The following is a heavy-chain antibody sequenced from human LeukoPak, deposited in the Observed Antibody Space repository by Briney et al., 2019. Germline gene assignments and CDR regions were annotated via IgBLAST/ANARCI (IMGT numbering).Heavy chain of an antibody. CDR1: GFTFSGCG. V-gene: IGHV3-30*02. D-gene: IGHD5-18*01. CDR2: IWYDGRDK. CDR3: AKDPYSYGSYFDY. Sequence: GGSLRLSCAASGFTFSGCGMHWVRQAPGKGLEWVAFIWYDGRDKYYTDSVKGRFTISRDNSKNTLYLQMNSLRAEDAAMYYCAKDPYSYGSYFDYWGQGTLVTVSS. J-gene: IGHJ4*02.